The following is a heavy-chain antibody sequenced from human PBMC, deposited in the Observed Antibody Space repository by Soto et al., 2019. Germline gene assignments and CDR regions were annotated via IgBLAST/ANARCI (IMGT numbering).Heavy chain of an antibody. Sequence: QVQLVESGGGVVQPGRSLRLSCAASGFTFSSYAMHWVRQAPGKGLEWVAVISYDGSNKYYADSVKGRFTISRDNSKKTLYLQMNSLRAEDTAVYYCARDPGGTDLAEWTYYFDYWGQGTLVTVSS. V-gene: IGHV3-30-3*01. CDR2: ISYDGSNK. CDR3: ARDPGGTDLAEWTYYFDY. CDR1: GFTFSSYA. D-gene: IGHD3-16*01. J-gene: IGHJ4*02.